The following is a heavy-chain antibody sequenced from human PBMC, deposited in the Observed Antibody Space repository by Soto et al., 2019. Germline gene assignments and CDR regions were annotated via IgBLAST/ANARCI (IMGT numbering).Heavy chain of an antibody. CDR1: GGTFSSYA. Sequence: QVQLVQSGAEVKKPGSSVKVSCKASGGTFSSYAISWVRQAPGQGLEWMGGIIPIFGTANYAQKFQGRVTITADESTSTAYMELCSLRSEDTAVYYCARGDEYSSGRFLGYNWFVPWGQGTLVTVSS. CDR2: IIPIFGTA. CDR3: ARGDEYSSGRFLGYNWFVP. J-gene: IGHJ5*02. D-gene: IGHD3-22*01. V-gene: IGHV1-69*12.